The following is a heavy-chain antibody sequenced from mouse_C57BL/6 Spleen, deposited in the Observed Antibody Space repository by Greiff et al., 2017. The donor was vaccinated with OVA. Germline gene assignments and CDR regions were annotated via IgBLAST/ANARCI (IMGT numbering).Heavy chain of an antibody. CDR3: ARHDGSYAMDY. CDR1: GFSLTSYG. D-gene: IGHD2-3*01. V-gene: IGHV2-6-1*01. J-gene: IGHJ4*01. Sequence: QVQLKESGPGLVAPSQSLSITCTVSGFSLTSYGVHWVRQPPGKGLEWLVVLWSAGSTTYNSAIKSRLSIRHENSKSQVFLKMNSLQTDDTAMYDCARHDGSYAMDYWGQGTSVTVSS. CDR2: LWSAGST.